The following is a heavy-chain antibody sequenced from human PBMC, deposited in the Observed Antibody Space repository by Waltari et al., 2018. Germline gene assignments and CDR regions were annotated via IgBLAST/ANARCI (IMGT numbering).Heavy chain of an antibody. D-gene: IGHD6-13*01. V-gene: IGHV3-30*01. CDR1: GMTLSSYA. Sequence: QVHLVESGGGVVQPGKSLRLSCAASGMTLSSYAMHWVRQAPGQGLGWVAIKASDGGNKFYADSVKGRFTISRDNSKNTLYLEMNSLRAEDTAIYYCVSSAAGTRLSDAFNIWGQGTMVT. CDR3: VSSAAGTRLSDAFNI. CDR2: KASDGGNK. J-gene: IGHJ3*02.